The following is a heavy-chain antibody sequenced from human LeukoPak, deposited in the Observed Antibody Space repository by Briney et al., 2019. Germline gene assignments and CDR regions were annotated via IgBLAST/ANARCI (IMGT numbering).Heavy chain of an antibody. CDR2: IKPKSGGT. V-gene: IGHV1-2*06. CDR3: ARSYSGSYDFDY. Sequence: GASVKVSCKASVYTFTGYYMHRVRDAPGQGLEWMGRIKPKSGGTNYAQKFQGRVTMTRDTFISPAYMELSRLRSDDTAVYYCARSYSGSYDFDYWGQGTLVTVSS. CDR1: VYTFTGYY. D-gene: IGHD1-26*01. J-gene: IGHJ4*02.